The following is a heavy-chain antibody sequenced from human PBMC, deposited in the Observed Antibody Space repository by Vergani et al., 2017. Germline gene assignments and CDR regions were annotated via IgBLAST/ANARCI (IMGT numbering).Heavy chain of an antibody. CDR3: ARLSYDTTPYLQGGYDC. Sequence: HLFQSRLGVIQPGGSVRLSCAASGFTFSACPMTWVRQAPGKGLEWVSAISARYPSTYYADSVKGRFTISRDNSKNMLYLQMNSMRAEDTAVYYCARLSYDTTPYLQGGYDCWGQGTLVSVAS. J-gene: IGHJ4*02. V-gene: IGHV3-23*01. D-gene: IGHD3-22*01. CDR1: GFTFSACP. CDR2: ISARYPST.